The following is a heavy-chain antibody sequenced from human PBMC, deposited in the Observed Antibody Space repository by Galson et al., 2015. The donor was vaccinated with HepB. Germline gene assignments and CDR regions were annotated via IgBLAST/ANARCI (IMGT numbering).Heavy chain of an antibody. Sequence: SLRLSCAASGFTFSTYGMHWLRQAPGRGLEWVSVIWYDGSNKYYADSVKGRFTISRDNSKNTLYMQMNSLRAEDTAVYYCARQVNSGWYVALDYWGQGTLVTVSS. V-gene: IGHV3-33*01. D-gene: IGHD6-19*01. CDR3: ARQVNSGWYVALDY. CDR2: IWYDGSNK. J-gene: IGHJ4*02. CDR1: GFTFSTYG.